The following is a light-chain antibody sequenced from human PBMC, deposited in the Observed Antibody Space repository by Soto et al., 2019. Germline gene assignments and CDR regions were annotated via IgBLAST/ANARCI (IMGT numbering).Light chain of an antibody. V-gene: IGLV2-14*03. CDR1: SSYVGGYNH. Sequence: QSALTQPASVSGSPGQSITISCTGTSSYVGGYNHVSWYQQHPGKAPKLMIYDVTDRPSGVSNRFSGSKSGNTASLAISGIQAEDEADYYCNSYTSTNTLVFGGGTKVTVL. CDR2: DVT. CDR3: NSYTSTNTLV. J-gene: IGLJ2*01.